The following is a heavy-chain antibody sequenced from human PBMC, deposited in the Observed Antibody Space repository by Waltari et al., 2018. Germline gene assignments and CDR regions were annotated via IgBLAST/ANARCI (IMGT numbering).Heavy chain of an antibody. CDR1: GFDFSNSD. J-gene: IGHJ4*02. V-gene: IGHV3-48*01. CDR3: TGGHHDY. CDR2: ISGRTGVK. Sequence: EVQLVESGGGLVQPGGSLRLSCAASGFDFSNSDMNWVHQAPGKGLEWISYISGRTGVKYHADSVKGRFTISRDIAKNSVQLQMNSLRAEDTALYYCTGGHHDYWGQGTLVTVSS.